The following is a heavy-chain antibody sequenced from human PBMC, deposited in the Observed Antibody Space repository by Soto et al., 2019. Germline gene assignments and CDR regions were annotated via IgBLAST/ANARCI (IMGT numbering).Heavy chain of an antibody. CDR3: ARDWRNWFLTSSENYYYMDV. CDR2: ISSSGVTI. Sequence: GGSLRLSCTASEITFSSYSMSWVRQAPGKGLEWVSYISSSGVTIYYADSWKGRLTISRDNAKNSLNLRLNSLRAEDTAVYYCARDWRNWFLTSSENYYYMDVWGKGTTVTVSS. V-gene: IGHV3-48*01. J-gene: IGHJ6*03. CDR1: EITFSSYS. D-gene: IGHD3-9*01.